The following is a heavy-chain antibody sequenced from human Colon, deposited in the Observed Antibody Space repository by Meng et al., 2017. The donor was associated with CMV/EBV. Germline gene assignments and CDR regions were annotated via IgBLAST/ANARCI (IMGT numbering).Heavy chain of an antibody. D-gene: IGHD6-19*01. J-gene: IGHJ4*03. CDR2: ISGSGGST. Sequence: GESLKISCAASGFTFSSYAMSWVRQAPGKGLEWVSAISGSGGSTYYADSVKGRFTISRDNSKNTLYLQMNSLRAEDTAVYYCAKVYSSGWYFLDYWGQGTTVTVSS. CDR1: GFTFSSYA. CDR3: AKVYSSGWYFLDY. V-gene: IGHV3-23*01.